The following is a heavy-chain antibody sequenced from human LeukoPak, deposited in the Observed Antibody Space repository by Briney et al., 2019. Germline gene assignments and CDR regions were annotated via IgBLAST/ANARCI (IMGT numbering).Heavy chain of an antibody. CDR3: ARDGDGYAY. D-gene: IGHD2-21*01. V-gene: IGHV3-7*01. J-gene: IGHJ4*02. CDR2: IKEDGSEQ. Sequence: GGSLRLSCAASGFTVSSNYMSWVRQAPGKGLEWVANIKEDGSEQYYVDSVKGRFTISRDNAKNSLYLQMNSLRGEDTAVYYCARDGDGYAYWGQGTLVTVSS. CDR1: GFTVSSNY.